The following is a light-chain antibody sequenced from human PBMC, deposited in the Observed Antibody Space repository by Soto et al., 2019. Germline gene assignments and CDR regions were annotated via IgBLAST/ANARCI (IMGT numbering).Light chain of an antibody. CDR3: QQYGSSPQLIT. J-gene: IGKJ5*01. CDR2: GAS. Sequence: EIVLTQSPGTLSLSPGERATLSCRASQSVSSSYLAWYQQKPGQAPRLLIYGASSRATGIPDRFSGSGSGTDFTLTISRLEPEDFAVYYCQQYGSSPQLITFGQGTRLEIK. V-gene: IGKV3-20*01. CDR1: QSVSSSY.